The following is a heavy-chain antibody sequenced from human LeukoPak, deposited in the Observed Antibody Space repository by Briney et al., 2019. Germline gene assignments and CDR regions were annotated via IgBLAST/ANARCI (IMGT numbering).Heavy chain of an antibody. J-gene: IGHJ3*02. CDR3: ATRRGVPPTGAFDI. CDR1: GGSISSGSYY. D-gene: IGHD1-1*01. Sequence: SETLSLTCTVSGGSISSGSYYWSWIRQPAGKGPEWIGRIYTSGSTNYNPSLKSRVTISVDTSKNQFSLKLSSVTAADTAVYYCATRRGVPPTGAFDIWGQGTMVTVSS. V-gene: IGHV4-61*02. CDR2: IYTSGST.